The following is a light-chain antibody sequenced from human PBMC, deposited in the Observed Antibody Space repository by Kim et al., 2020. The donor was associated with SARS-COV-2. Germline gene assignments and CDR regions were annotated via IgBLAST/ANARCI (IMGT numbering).Light chain of an antibody. Sequence: APGKTARITCGGNNIGSKSVHWYQQKPGQAPVLVIYYDSDRPSGIPERFSGSNSGNTATLTIGRVEAGDEADYYCQVWDSSSDPWVFGGGTQLTVL. J-gene: IGLJ3*02. CDR2: YDS. V-gene: IGLV3-21*04. CDR1: NIGSKS. CDR3: QVWDSSSDPWV.